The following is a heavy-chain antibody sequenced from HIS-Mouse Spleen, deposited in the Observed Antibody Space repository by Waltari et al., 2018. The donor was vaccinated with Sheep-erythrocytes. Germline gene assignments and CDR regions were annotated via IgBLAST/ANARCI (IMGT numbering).Heavy chain of an antibody. J-gene: IGHJ3*02. V-gene: IGHV4-39*02. D-gene: IGHD7-27*01. CDR2: IYYSGST. CDR3: ARDTNWGGDAFDI. CDR1: VGSISSSSYH. Sequence: QLQLQESGPGLVKPSETLSLTCTVPVGSISSSSYHWGWIRQPPGKGLEWIGSIYYSGSTYYNPSLKSRVTISVDTSKNQFSLKLSSVTAADTAVYYCARDTNWGGDAFDIWGQGTMVTVSS.